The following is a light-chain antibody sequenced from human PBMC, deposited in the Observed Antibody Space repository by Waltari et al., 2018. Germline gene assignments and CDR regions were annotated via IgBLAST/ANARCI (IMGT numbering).Light chain of an antibody. J-gene: IGLJ1*01. CDR1: SSDVGYSDS. Sequence: QSALSQPASVSASFGQSITISCTGTSSDVGYSDSVSWYQHHPGKAPKFIIYDVSKRPSGVPNRFSGSKRASLTISGLQPDDEAVYYCCAFAVGDTYVFGSGTNVTV. CDR2: DVS. CDR3: CAFAVGDTYV. V-gene: IGLV2-23*02.